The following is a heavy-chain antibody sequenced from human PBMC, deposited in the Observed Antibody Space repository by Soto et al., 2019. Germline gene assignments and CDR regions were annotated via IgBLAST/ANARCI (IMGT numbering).Heavy chain of an antibody. J-gene: IGHJ4*02. D-gene: IGHD4-17*01. V-gene: IGHV4-34*01. CDR3: ARVRLRWSLDY. CDR1: GGSFSGYY. Sequence: QVQLQQWGAGLLKPSETLSLTCAVYGGSFSGYYWSWIRQPPGKGLEWIGEINHSGSTNYSPSLKSRVTISVDTSKNQFSLKLSSVTAADTAVYYCARVRLRWSLDYWGQGTLVTVSS. CDR2: INHSGST.